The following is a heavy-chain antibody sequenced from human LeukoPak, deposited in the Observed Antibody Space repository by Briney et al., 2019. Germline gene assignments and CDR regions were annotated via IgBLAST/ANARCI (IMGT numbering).Heavy chain of an antibody. CDR3: ARGLVGATGAYYFDY. Sequence: LSCAASGFTFSSYSMNWVRQAPGKGLEWVSSISSSSSYIYYADSVKGRFTISRDNAKNSLYLQMNSLRAEDTAVYYCARGLVGATGAYYFDYWGQGTLXXXXS. CDR1: GFTFSSYS. J-gene: IGHJ4*02. CDR2: ISSSSSYI. V-gene: IGHV3-21*01. D-gene: IGHD1-26*01.